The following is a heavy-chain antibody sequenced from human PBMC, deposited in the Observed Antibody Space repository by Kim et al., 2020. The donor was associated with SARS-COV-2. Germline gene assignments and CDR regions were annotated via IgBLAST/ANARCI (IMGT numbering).Heavy chain of an antibody. V-gene: IGHV3-23*01. CDR2: ISGSGSSA. CDR1: GFYFSSYA. J-gene: IGHJ6*02. Sequence: GGSLRLSCVTSGFYFSSYAKSWFRQAPGKGLEWVSAISGSGSSAYYADSVKGLFTISRDTSKNTVYLQMNSLRVEDTALYYCAKAVTAGSCAGTSCYYGMDVWGQGTTVTVSS. D-gene: IGHD3-16*01. CDR3: AKAVTAGSCAGTSCYYGMDV.